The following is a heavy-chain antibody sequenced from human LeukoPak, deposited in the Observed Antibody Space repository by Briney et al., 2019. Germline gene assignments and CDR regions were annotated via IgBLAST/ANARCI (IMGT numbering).Heavy chain of an antibody. V-gene: IGHV3-23*01. D-gene: IGHD6-13*01. CDR2: ISGSGGNT. CDR1: GFXFSSYD. CDR3: AKRGYTSSWTAFDY. Sequence: PGGSLRLSCAASGFXFSSYDMSWVRQGPGEGLAWVSTISGSGGNTYYADSVKGRFTISRDNSKNTLYLQMNSLRAEDTAVYYCAKRGYTSSWTAFDYWGQGTLVTVSS. J-gene: IGHJ4*02.